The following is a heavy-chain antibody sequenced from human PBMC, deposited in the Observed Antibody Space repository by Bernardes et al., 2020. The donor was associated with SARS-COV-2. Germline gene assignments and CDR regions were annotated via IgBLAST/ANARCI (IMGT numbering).Heavy chain of an antibody. D-gene: IGHD6-19*01. CDR1: GFTFSSYW. CDR3: ASDRYSSGRNCHDY. V-gene: IGHV3-7*01. CDR2: IKQDGSEK. J-gene: IGHJ4*02. Sequence: GGSLRLSCAASGFTFSSYWMSWVRQAPGKGLEWVANIKQDGSEKYYVDSVKGRFTISRDNAKNSLYLQMNSLRAEDTAVYYCASDRYSSGRNCHDYWGQGTLVTVSS.